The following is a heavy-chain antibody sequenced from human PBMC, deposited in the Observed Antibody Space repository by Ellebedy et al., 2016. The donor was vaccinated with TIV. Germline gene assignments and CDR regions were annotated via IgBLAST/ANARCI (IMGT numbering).Heavy chain of an antibody. CDR1: GFTFSTYA. Sequence: GESLKISXAASGFTFSTYAMAWVRQAPGKGLEWLSVIGAGGQSTFYADSVKGRFSISRDNSKNTLFLQMSSLRAEDTAVYYCVKDLGLVSTYKFFDYWGQGTLVTVSS. V-gene: IGHV3-23*01. CDR3: VKDLGLVSTYKFFDY. D-gene: IGHD5/OR15-5a*01. CDR2: IGAGGQST. J-gene: IGHJ4*02.